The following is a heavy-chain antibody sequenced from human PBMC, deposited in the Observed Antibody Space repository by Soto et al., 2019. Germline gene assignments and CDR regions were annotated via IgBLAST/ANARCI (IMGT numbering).Heavy chain of an antibody. Sequence: PGGSLRLSCTASGFTFGDYAMSWFRQAPGKGLEWVSFIRSKAYGGTTEYAASVKGRFTISRDDSKSIAYLQMNSLKTEDTAVYYCVGRPPTTYYYDSSGSAGEFDPWGQGTLVTVSS. CDR2: IRSKAYGGTT. D-gene: IGHD3-22*01. CDR3: VGRPPTTYYYDSSGSAGEFDP. V-gene: IGHV3-49*03. J-gene: IGHJ5*02. CDR1: GFTFGDYA.